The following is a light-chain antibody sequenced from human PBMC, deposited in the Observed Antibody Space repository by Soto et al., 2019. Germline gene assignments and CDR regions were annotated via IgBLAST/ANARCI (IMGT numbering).Light chain of an antibody. CDR1: QSITTW. J-gene: IGKJ4*01. Sequence: DIQMTQSPSTLSASVGDRVTITCRASQSITTWLAWYQQKPGKAPKLLIYKASSLEGGVPSRVSGSGSGTEFNITISSLQPDDFATYYCQQYNTYPLTFGGGTTVEIK. CDR3: QQYNTYPLT. CDR2: KAS. V-gene: IGKV1-5*03.